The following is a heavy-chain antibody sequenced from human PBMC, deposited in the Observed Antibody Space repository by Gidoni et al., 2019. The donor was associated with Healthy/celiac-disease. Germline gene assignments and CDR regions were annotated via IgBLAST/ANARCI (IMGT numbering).Heavy chain of an antibody. CDR1: GGSFSGYY. D-gene: IGHD3-10*01. CDR3: ASLATMVRGVRRTPNLSFDP. Sequence: QVQLQQWGAGLLKPSETLSLTCAVYGGSFSGYYWSWIRQPPGKGLEWIGEINHSGSTNYNPSLKSRVTISVDTSKNQFSLKLSSVTAADTAVYYCASLATMVRGVRRTPNLSFDPWGQGTLVTVSS. CDR2: INHSGST. J-gene: IGHJ5*02. V-gene: IGHV4-34*01.